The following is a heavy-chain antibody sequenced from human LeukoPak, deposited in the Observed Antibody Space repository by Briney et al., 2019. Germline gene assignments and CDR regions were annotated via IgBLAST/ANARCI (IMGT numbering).Heavy chain of an antibody. J-gene: IGHJ5*02. CDR2: IYPGDSGV. V-gene: IGHV5-51*01. Sequence: GASLQISCKSSGYSFINYWIGCVRPLPGKGLEWMGIIYPGDSGVIYSGSFQRQVTISADKSMSSVYLQWSSLKASDTAIYYCARHVLSLGSPPSVDHWGQGTLVTVSS. CDR1: GYSFINYW. D-gene: IGHD1-26*01. CDR3: ARHVLSLGSPPSVDH.